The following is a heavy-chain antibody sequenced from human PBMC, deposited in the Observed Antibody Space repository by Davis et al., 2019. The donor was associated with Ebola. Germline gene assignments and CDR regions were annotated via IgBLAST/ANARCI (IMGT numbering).Heavy chain of an antibody. CDR2: INPYSGGT. CDR3: ARGPDLYNRRRGLGDP. V-gene: IGHV1-2*06. J-gene: IGHJ5*02. Sequence: ASVKVSCKASGYTFTGYYMHWVRQAPGQGLEWMGRINPYSGGTNYAQKFQGRVTMTRDTSISTAYMDLTRLRSDDTAVYYCARGPDLYNRRRGLGDPWGQGTLVTVSS. D-gene: IGHD1-14*01. CDR1: GYTFTGYY.